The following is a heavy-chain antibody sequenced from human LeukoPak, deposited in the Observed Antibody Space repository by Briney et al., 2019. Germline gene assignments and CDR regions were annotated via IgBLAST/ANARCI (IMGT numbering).Heavy chain of an antibody. V-gene: IGHV3-53*01. CDR2: IYSGGST. D-gene: IGHD4-23*01. CDR1: GFTVSSNY. Sequence: GGSLRLSCAASGFTVSSNYMSWVRQAPGKGLEWVSVIYSGGSTYYADSVKGRFTISRDNSKNTLYLQMNSLRAEDTAVYYCARGLGGGNPVGGYWGQGTLVTVSS. J-gene: IGHJ4*02. CDR3: ARGLGGGNPVGGY.